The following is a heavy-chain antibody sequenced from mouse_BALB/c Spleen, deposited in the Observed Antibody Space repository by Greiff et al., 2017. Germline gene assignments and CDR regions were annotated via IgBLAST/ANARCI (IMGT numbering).Heavy chain of an antibody. V-gene: IGHV5-6*01. CDR3: ARHRITTVVGDAMDY. D-gene: IGHD1-1*01. CDR2: ISSSGSYT. J-gene: IGHJ4*01. Sequence: EVKVVESGGDLVKPGGSLKLSCAASGFTFSSYGMSWVRQTPDKRLEWVATISSSGSYTYYPDSVKGRFTISRDNAKNTLYLQMSSLKSEDTAMYYCARHRITTVVGDAMDYWGQGTSVTVSS. CDR1: GFTFSSYG.